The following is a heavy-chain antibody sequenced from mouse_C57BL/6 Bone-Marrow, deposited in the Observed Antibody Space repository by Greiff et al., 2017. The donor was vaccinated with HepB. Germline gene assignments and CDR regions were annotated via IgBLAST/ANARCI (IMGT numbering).Heavy chain of an antibody. CDR2: IDPEDGDT. CDR3: AFGYYDYAMDY. Sequence: EVQLQQSGAELVKPGASVKLSCTASGFTFKDYYMHWVKQRPEQGLEWIGRIDPEDGDTKYAPKFQGKATITADTSSNTAYLQRSSLTSEDAAVYYCAFGYYDYAMDYWGQGTSVTVSS. V-gene: IGHV14-2*01. CDR1: GFTFKDYY. J-gene: IGHJ4*01. D-gene: IGHD2-3*01.